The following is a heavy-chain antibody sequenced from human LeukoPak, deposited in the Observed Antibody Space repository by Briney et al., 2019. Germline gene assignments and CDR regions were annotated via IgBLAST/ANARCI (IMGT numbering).Heavy chain of an antibody. CDR3: AKGGYCSSTSCPYGY. D-gene: IGHD2-2*01. J-gene: IGHJ4*02. CDR1: GFTFSSYA. V-gene: IGHV3-23*01. CDR2: ISGSGGST. Sequence: GGSLRLSCAASGFTFSSYAMSWVRQAPGKGLEWVSAISGSGGSTYYADSVKGRFTISRDNSKNTLYLQMNSLRAEDTAVYYCAKGGYCSSTSCPYGYWGQGTLVTVSS.